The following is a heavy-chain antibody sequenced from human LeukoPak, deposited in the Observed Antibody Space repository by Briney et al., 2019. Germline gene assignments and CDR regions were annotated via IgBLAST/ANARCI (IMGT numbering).Heavy chain of an antibody. CDR1: GGSFSGYY. V-gene: IGHV4-34*01. D-gene: IGHD3-16*02. CDR2: INHSGST. J-gene: IGHJ4*02. CDR3: ARARYCDYVWGSYRPGVPDY. Sequence: KSSETLSLTCAVYGGSFSGYYWSWIRQPPGKGLEWSGEINHSGSTNYNPSLKSRVTISVDTSKNQFSLKLSSVTAADTAVYYCARARYCDYVWGSYRPGVPDYWGQGTLVTVSS.